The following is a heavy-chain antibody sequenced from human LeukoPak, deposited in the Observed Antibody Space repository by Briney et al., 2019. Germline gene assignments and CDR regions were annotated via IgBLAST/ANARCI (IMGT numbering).Heavy chain of an antibody. J-gene: IGHJ6*03. CDR1: GVSISSYY. D-gene: IGHD1-26*01. Sequence: SETLSLTCTVSGVSISSYYWGWIRQPPGKGLEWIGSIYYSGSTYYNPSLKSRVTISVDTSKNQFSLKLSSVTAADTAVYYCAREGTEWELLSPNYYYYYYMDVWGKGTTVTVSS. V-gene: IGHV4-39*07. CDR3: AREGTEWELLSPNYYYYYYMDV. CDR2: IYYSGST.